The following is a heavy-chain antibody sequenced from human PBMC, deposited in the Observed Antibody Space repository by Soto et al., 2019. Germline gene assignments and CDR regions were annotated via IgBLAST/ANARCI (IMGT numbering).Heavy chain of an antibody. CDR3: AKDLGHGGRGAFDI. V-gene: IGHV3-30*18. CDR1: GFTFSGYG. Sequence: QVQLVESGGGVVQPGRSLRLSCAASGFTFSGYGMHWVRQAPGKGLEWVALISYDGSNKYYADSVKGRFTISRDNSKSTLYLQMNSLRTEDTAVYYCAKDLGHGGRGAFDIWGQGTMVTVSS. D-gene: IGHD7-27*01. CDR2: ISYDGSNK. J-gene: IGHJ3*02.